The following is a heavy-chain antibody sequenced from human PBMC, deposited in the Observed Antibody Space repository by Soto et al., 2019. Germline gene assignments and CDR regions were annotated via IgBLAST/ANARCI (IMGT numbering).Heavy chain of an antibody. V-gene: IGHV3-15*07. J-gene: IGHJ4*02. CDR2: IKSKTDGGTT. Sequence: GGSLRLSCAASGFTFSNAWMNWVRQAPGKGLEWVGRIKSKTDGGTTDYAAPVKGRFTISRDDSKNTLYLQMNSLKTEDTAVYYCTTGQPFTPYCSGGSCYSDEFNYWGQGTLVTVSS. CDR1: GFTFSNAW. D-gene: IGHD2-15*01. CDR3: TTGQPFTPYCSGGSCYSDEFNY.